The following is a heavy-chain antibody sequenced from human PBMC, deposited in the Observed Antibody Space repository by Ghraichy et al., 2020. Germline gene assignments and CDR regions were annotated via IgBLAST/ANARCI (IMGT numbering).Heavy chain of an antibody. Sequence: GGSLRLSCAASGFTFSNYAMSWLRQAPGKGLEWVSAIRGSGVKTYYADSGKGRFTVSRDNSKNSLYLQMNSLRVEDTAVYYCAKEKDTSGWYSADYWGQGTLVTVSS. CDR1: GFTFSNYA. J-gene: IGHJ4*02. CDR3: AKEKDTSGWYSADY. V-gene: IGHV3-23*01. CDR2: IRGSGVKT. D-gene: IGHD6-19*01.